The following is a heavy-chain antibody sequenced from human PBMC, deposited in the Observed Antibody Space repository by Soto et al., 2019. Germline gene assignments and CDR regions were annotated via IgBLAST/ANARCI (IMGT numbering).Heavy chain of an antibody. CDR3: AREWFGELFPYNWFDP. CDR1: GGSISSGDYY. CDR2: IYYSGST. Sequence: PSETLSLTCTVSGGSISSGDYYWSWIRQPPGKGLEWIGYIYYSGSTYYNPSLKSRVTISVDTSKNQFSLKLSSVTAADTAVYYCAREWFGELFPYNWFDPWGQGTLVTVSS. J-gene: IGHJ5*02. V-gene: IGHV4-30-4*01. D-gene: IGHD3-10*01.